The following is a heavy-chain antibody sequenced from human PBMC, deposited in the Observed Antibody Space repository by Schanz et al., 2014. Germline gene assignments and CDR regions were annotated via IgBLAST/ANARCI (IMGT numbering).Heavy chain of an antibody. V-gene: IGHV1-69*04. CDR2: IIPILGIA. D-gene: IGHD5-18*01. Sequence: QVQLVQSGAEVKKPGSSMKVSCKASGGTFSTYPINWLRQAPGQGLEWMGRIIPILGIANYAQKFQGRVTITADKSTFTAYMDVSSLRSEDTAVYYCARGPSQGYSYGHNIGAYYYGMDVWGQGTTVTVSS. CDR1: GGTFSTYP. CDR3: ARGPSQGYSYGHNIGAYYYGMDV. J-gene: IGHJ6*02.